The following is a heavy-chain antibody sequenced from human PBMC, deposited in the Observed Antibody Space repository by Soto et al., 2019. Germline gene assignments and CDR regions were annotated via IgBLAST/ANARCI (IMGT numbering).Heavy chain of an antibody. V-gene: IGHV3-53*01. Sequence: PGGSLRLSCAASGFTVSSNYMSWVRQAPGKGLEWVSVIYSGGSTYYADSVKGRFTISRDNSKNTLYLQMNSLRAEDTAVYYCAREGEADPYYYYGMDVWGQGTTVTVSS. CDR3: AREGEADPYYYYGMDV. D-gene: IGHD1-26*01. CDR1: GFTVSSNY. CDR2: IYSGGST. J-gene: IGHJ6*02.